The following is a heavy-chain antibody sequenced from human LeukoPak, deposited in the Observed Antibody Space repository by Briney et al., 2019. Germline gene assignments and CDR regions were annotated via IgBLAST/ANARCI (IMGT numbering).Heavy chain of an antibody. CDR3: ARRRLAQESIRPGIDAFDV. D-gene: IGHD3-16*01. CDR1: GYRFNIYW. J-gene: IGHJ3*01. CDR2: IYPGDSDT. Sequence: GESLKISCHGSGYRFNIYWIAWVRQMPGKGLEFIGFIYPGDSDTRYSPSFQGQVTMAADKSISTAYLHLKASDTAIYYCARRRLAQESIRPGIDAFDVWGQGTVVTVSA. V-gene: IGHV5-51*01.